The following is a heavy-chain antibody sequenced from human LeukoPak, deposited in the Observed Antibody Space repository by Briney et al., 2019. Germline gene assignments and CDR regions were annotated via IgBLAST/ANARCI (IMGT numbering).Heavy chain of an antibody. D-gene: IGHD2-15*01. CDR3: ASEGLACYSCSDY. J-gene: IGHJ4*02. CDR1: GFPFSSSE. CDR2: ISTVGTTI. V-gene: IGHV3-48*03. Sequence: PGGSLRLSCAASGFPFSSSEMIWVRQAPGKGLEWVSSISTVGTTIYYVDSVKGRFTISRDNAKNSLYLQMNSLRAEDTAVYYCASEGLACYSCSDYWGQGTLVTVSS.